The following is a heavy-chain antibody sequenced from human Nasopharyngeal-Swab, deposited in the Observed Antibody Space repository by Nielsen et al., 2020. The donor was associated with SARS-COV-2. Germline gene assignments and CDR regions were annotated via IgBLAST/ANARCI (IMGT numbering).Heavy chain of an antibody. V-gene: IGHV3-23*03. CDR3: AKGGAFGEIGY. J-gene: IGHJ4*02. CDR2: IYNDGRRT. CDR1: AFTFSTYT. D-gene: IGHD3-10*01. Sequence: GGSLRLSCAASAFTFSTYTMSWVRQAPGKGLEWLSYIYNDGRRTFYAASVKGRFTISRDNSKNTLYLQMNSLRTEDTAVYYCAKGGAFGEIGYWGQGTLVTVSS.